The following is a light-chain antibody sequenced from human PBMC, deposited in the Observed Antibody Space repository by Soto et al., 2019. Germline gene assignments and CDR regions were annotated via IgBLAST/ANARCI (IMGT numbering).Light chain of an antibody. CDR3: QSWDTGIQL. CDR2: INSDGSH. J-gene: IGLJ2*01. Sequence: QSVLTQSPSASASLGASVKLTCTLSSGHSRYAIAWHQQLPGMGPRYLMKINSDGSHTKGDGIPDRFSGSSSGAERYLTISSLQSEDEADYYCQSWDTGIQLFGGGTKLTVL. V-gene: IGLV4-69*01. CDR1: SGHSRYA.